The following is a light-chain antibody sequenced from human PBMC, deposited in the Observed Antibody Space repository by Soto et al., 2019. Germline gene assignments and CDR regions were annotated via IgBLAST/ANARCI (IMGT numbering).Light chain of an antibody. CDR3: CSYAGRYTYV. CDR1: SSDVGGYNY. J-gene: IGLJ1*01. Sequence: QSALTQPRSVSGSPGQSVTISCTGTSSDVGGYNYDSWYQQHPGKAPKLMIYDVSKRPSEVPDRFSGSKSGNTASLTISGLQAEDEADYYCCSYAGRYTYVFGTGTKLTVL. V-gene: IGLV2-11*01. CDR2: DVS.